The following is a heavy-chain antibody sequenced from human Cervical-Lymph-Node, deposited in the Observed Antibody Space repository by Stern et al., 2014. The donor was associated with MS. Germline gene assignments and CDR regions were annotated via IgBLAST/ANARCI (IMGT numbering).Heavy chain of an antibody. Sequence: QVQLQQWGAGLLKPSETLSLTCAVYGGSFSGYYWSWIRQPPGKGLEWIGEINHSGGTNYNPPLKSRGTISVDKSQNQFSLQPCSVTAADTAVYYCARGPRGYCSGGSCYYYYGMDVWGQGTTVTVSS. J-gene: IGHJ6*02. CDR1: GGSFSGYY. V-gene: IGHV4-34*01. D-gene: IGHD2-15*01. CDR3: ARGPRGYCSGGSCYYYYGMDV. CDR2: INHSGGT.